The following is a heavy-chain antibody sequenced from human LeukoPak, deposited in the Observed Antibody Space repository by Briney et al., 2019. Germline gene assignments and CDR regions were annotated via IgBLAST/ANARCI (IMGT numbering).Heavy chain of an antibody. CDR1: GFAFTNAW. CDR2: IKSKTDGGTT. V-gene: IGHV3-15*01. CDR3: SKLWFGEYD. D-gene: IGHD3-10*01. J-gene: IGHJ4*02. Sequence: GGSLRLSCAASGFAFTNAWMSWVRQAPGKGLEWVGRIKSKTDGGTTDYAAPVKGRFTISRDDSKNTLYLQLNSLKTEDTAVYYCSKLWFGEYDWGQGTLVTVSS.